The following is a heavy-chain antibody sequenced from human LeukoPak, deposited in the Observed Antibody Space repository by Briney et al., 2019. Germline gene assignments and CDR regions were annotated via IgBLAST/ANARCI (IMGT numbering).Heavy chain of an antibody. CDR2: MYLSGET. CDR3: ASGIQWTGNNY. Sequence: SETLSLTCTVSGGSMSSYYWSWIRQPAGKGLEWVGRMYLSGETNYNPSLRGRVTMSLDTSRNHFSLRLTSATAADTAVYYCASGIQWTGNNYWGQGTLVTVSS. V-gene: IGHV4-4*07. CDR1: GGSMSSYY. J-gene: IGHJ4*02. D-gene: IGHD3/OR15-3a*01.